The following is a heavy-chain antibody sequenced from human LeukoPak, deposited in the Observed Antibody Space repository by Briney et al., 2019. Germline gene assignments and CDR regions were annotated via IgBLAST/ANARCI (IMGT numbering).Heavy chain of an antibody. Sequence: SETLSLTCTVSGDSITSGSYSWGWIRQPPGKRLEWIANIFYTGSTYYTPSLKSRVTISADTSNNQFSLRLTSVTAADTAVYYCAKGRITMVRGANDYWGQGTLVTVSS. D-gene: IGHD3-10*01. CDR1: GDSITSGSYS. J-gene: IGHJ4*02. CDR3: AKGRITMVRGANDY. V-gene: IGHV4-39*01. CDR2: IFYTGST.